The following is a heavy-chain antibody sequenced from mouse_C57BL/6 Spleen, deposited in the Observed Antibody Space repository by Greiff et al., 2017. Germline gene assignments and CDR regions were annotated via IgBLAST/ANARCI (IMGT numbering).Heavy chain of an antibody. CDR3: TRGNYGNRYFDV. J-gene: IGHJ1*03. V-gene: IGHV5-9-1*02. CDR1: GFTFSSYA. D-gene: IGHD2-1*01. Sequence: EVKLMESGEGLVKPGGSLKLSCAASGFTFSSYAMSWVRQTPEKRLEWVAYISSGGDYIYYADTVKGRFTISRDNARNTLYLQMSSLKSEDTAMYYCTRGNYGNRYFDVWGTGTTVTVSS. CDR2: ISSGGDYI.